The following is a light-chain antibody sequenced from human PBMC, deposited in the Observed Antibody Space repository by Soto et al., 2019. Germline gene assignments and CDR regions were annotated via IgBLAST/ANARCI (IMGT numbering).Light chain of an antibody. CDR2: GAS. Sequence: EIVMTHSPTTLSVSLWERATLXXRVSQRVSSDLAWYHQKPGQAPRXFIYGASTRATVIPAMFSGSGSVTEFTLTINSLHSEDFAVYCCQQYNNGPLTFGQGTNVEIK. V-gene: IGKV3-15*01. CDR3: QQYNNGPLT. J-gene: IGKJ1*01. CDR1: QRVSSD.